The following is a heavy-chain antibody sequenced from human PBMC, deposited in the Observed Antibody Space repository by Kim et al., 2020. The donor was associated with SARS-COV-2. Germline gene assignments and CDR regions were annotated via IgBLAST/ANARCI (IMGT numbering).Heavy chain of an antibody. CDR1: GGTFSSYA. V-gene: IGHV1-69*13. CDR2: IIPVFGTA. Sequence: SVKVSCKASGGTFSSYAINWVRQAPGQGLEWLGQIIPVFGTANYAQNFQGRVTFTADESTTAYMELSSLTSQATAVYYCARDRNTMPAGLDAFDIWGQG. CDR3: ARDRNTMPAGLDAFDI. D-gene: IGHD3-3*01. J-gene: IGHJ3*02.